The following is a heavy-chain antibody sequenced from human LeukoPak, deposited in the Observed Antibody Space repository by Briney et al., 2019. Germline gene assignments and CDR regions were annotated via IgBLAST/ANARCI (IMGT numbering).Heavy chain of an antibody. V-gene: IGHV3-9*01. J-gene: IGHJ6*02. CDR1: GFTFDDYA. D-gene: IGHD2-15*01. CDR3: AKGQDSHYYYYGMDV. Sequence: GESLRLSCAASGFTFDDYAMHWVRQAPGKGLEWVSGISWNSGSIGYADSVKGRFTISRDNAKNSLYLQMNSLRAEDTALYYCAKGQDSHYYYYGMDVWGQGTTVTVSS. CDR2: ISWNSGSI.